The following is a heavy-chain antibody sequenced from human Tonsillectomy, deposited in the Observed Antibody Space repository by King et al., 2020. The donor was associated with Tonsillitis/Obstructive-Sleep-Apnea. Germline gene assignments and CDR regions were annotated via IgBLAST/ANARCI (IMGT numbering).Heavy chain of an antibody. CDR3: AKISSWEFLRYLDY. D-gene: IGHD3-10*01. Sequence: VQLVESGGLLLQPGGSLRLSCAASGFTFSTYAMSWFRQAPGKGLEWVSIISGRGATTYYADSVKGRFTISRDNSKNTLYLQMNTLRAEDTAIYYCAKISSWEFLRYLDYWGQGTLVTVYS. CDR1: GFTFSTYA. CDR2: ISGRGATT. V-gene: IGHV3-23*04. J-gene: IGHJ4*02.